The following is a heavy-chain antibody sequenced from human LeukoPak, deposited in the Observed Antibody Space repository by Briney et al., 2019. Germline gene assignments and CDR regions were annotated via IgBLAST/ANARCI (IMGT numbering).Heavy chain of an antibody. CDR3: AAIEMATIDY. CDR2: IYYSGST. V-gene: IGHV4-39*01. D-gene: IGHD5-24*01. J-gene: IGHJ4*02. Sequence: SETLSLTCTVSGGSISSSSYYWGWIRQPPGKGLEWIGSIYYSGSTYYNPSRKSRVTISVDTSKNQFSLKLSSVTAADTAVYYCAAIEMATIDYWGQGTLVTVSS. CDR1: GGSISSSSYY.